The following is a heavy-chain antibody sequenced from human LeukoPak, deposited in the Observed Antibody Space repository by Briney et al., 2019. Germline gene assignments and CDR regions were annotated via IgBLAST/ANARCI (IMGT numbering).Heavy chain of an antibody. CDR2: ISYDGSNK. J-gene: IGHJ4*02. CDR3: AKDMYSSSWYYFDY. V-gene: IGHV3-30*18. CDR1: GFTFSSYG. D-gene: IGHD6-13*01. Sequence: PGRSLRLSCAASGFTFSSYGMHWVRQAPGKGLEWVAVISYDGSNKYYADSVEGRFTISRDNSKNTLYLQMNSLRAEDTAVYYCAKDMYSSSWYYFDYWGQGTLVTVSS.